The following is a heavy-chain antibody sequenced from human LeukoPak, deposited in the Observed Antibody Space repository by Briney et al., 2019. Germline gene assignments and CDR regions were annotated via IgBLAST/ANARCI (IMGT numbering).Heavy chain of an antibody. Sequence: GGSLRLSRAVSGFAVSDSYMTWVRQAPGKGLQWVSVIYSGGGTFYADSVKGRFTISRDNSKNTLYLQMSSLRADDTAVYYCARAGGLRIAVAPIDCWGQGTLVTVSS. J-gene: IGHJ4*02. CDR2: IYSGGGT. CDR3: ARAGGLRIAVAPIDC. D-gene: IGHD6-19*01. CDR1: GFAVSDSY. V-gene: IGHV3-53*01.